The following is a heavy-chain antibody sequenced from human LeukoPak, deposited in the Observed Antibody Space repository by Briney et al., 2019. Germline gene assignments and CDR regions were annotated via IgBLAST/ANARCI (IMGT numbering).Heavy chain of an antibody. J-gene: IGHJ4*02. CDR3: ARVYDFWSGYYLDY. V-gene: IGHV3-30*04. CDR1: GFTFSTSA. D-gene: IGHD3-3*01. CDR2: ISYDGKNK. Sequence: PGRSPRLSCAASGFTFSTSAMHWVRRAPGKGLEWVALISYDGKNKYYLDSVKGRFTISRDNSKNTLYLQMNSLRAEDTAVYYCARVYDFWSGYYLDYWGQGTLVTVSS.